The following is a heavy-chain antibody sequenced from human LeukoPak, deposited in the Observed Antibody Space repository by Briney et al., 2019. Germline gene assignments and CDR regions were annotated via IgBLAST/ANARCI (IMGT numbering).Heavy chain of an antibody. V-gene: IGHV3-23*01. D-gene: IGHD6-13*01. CDR2: ISGSGGST. Sequence: PGGSLRLSCAASGFTFSSYAMHWVRQVPGKGLDWVSGISGSGGSTYYADSVKGRFTISRDNSKNTLFLQMNSLRAEDTAVYYCTKDEGPMIAAVFDYWGQGTLVTVSS. CDR1: GFTFSSYA. J-gene: IGHJ4*02. CDR3: TKDEGPMIAAVFDY.